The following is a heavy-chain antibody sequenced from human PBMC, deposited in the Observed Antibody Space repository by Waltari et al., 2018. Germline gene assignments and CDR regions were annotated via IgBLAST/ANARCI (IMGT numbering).Heavy chain of an antibody. CDR1: GYTFTGYY. CDR2: INPNSGGT. Sequence: QVQLVQSGAEVKKPGASVKVSCKASGYTFTGYYMHWVRQAPGQGLEWMGWINPNSGGTNYAQKFQGRCTMTRDTSISTAYMELSRLRSDDTAVYYCARGDSIHHQYNWPVDSCCSPPPGGYWGQGTLVTVSS. D-gene: IGHD1-1*01. CDR3: ARGDSIHHQYNWPVDSCCSPPPGGY. J-gene: IGHJ4*02. V-gene: IGHV1-2*02.